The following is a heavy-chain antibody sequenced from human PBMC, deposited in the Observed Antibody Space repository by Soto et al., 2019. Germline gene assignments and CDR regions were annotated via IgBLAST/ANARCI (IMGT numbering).Heavy chain of an antibody. Sequence: EVQLLDSGGGLVQPGGSLRLSCAASGFTFSSYPMSWVRQAPGKGLEWVSAISDSGGNTYYADSVKGRFTISRDNSKNTLYLQMNSLRDEDTAVYYCAKILSTVTTYYYGMDAWGQGTTVTVSS. CDR3: AKILSTVTTYYYGMDA. J-gene: IGHJ6*02. CDR2: ISDSGGNT. CDR1: GFTFSSYP. V-gene: IGHV3-23*01. D-gene: IGHD4-17*01.